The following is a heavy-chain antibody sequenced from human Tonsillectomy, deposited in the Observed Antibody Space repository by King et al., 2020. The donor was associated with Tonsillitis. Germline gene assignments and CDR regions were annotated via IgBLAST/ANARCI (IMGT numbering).Heavy chain of an antibody. CDR2: ISYDGRDK. CDR3: AKEGGAQYCSSASCSADY. Sequence: VQLVESGGGVVQPGRSLRLSCAASGFAFSDCGMHWVRQAPGKGLDWVATISYDGRDKDYGDSGWGRFTISRDNSRSTLYLQVNSLRADDTAVYYCAKEGGAQYCSSASCSADYWGQGTLVTVSS. D-gene: IGHD2-2*01. CDR1: GFAFSDCG. V-gene: IGHV3-30*18. J-gene: IGHJ4*02.